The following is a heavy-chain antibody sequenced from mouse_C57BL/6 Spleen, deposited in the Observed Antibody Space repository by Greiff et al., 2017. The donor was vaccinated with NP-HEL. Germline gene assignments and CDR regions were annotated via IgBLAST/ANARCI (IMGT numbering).Heavy chain of an antibody. CDR3: ARDYGSSYEWFAY. V-gene: IGHV1-81*01. CDR1: GYTFTSYG. CDR2: IHPNSGST. D-gene: IGHD1-1*01. J-gene: IGHJ3*01. Sequence: VQVVESGAELARPGASVKLSCKASGYTFTSYGISWVKQRTGQGLEWIGMIHPNSGSTNYNEKFKSKATLTVDKSSSTAYMQLSSLTSEDSAVYYCARDYGSSYEWFAYWGQGTLVTVSA.